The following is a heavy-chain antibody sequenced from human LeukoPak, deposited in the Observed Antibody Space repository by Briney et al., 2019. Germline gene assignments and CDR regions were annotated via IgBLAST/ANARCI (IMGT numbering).Heavy chain of an antibody. CDR2: IKNKRGSYTA. CDR3: SRDTATALDY. V-gene: IGHV3-72*01. Sequence: PGGYLRLYCAAYGFTLNDHDMDWVRQAQGKGLEWVVRIKNKRGSYTADYAASVKGRFTISRDDSQNSLYLQMNSLKTEDTAVYYCSRDTATALDYWGQGTLVTVSS. D-gene: IGHD2-21*02. J-gene: IGHJ4*02. CDR1: GFTLNDHD.